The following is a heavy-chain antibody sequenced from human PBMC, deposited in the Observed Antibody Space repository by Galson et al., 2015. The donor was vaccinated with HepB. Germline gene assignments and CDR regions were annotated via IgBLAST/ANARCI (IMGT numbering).Heavy chain of an antibody. D-gene: IGHD3/OR15-3a*01. Sequence: SVKVSCKASGYTFPNYDMHWVRQAPGQRLQWMGWINAGNGKTKYSQEFHDRVTITRDTSASTAYMKLSSLRSEDTAVYYCARLMGRHSYDFCYYTMDVWGQGTTVTVS. J-gene: IGHJ6*02. CDR1: GYTFPNYD. CDR2: INAGNGKT. CDR3: ARLMGRHSYDFCYYTMDV. V-gene: IGHV1-3*01.